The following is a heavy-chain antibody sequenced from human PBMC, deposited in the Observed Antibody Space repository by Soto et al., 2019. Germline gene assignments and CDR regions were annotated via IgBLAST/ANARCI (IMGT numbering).Heavy chain of an antibody. CDR3: AKFFVETGSNSGGHWSFHY. CDR2: ISGSGCTT. D-gene: IGHD6-25*01. V-gene: IGHV3-23*01. Sequence: EVQLLESGGGLVQPGRSLRLSCAASGFTFSNYAMSWVRQAPGQGLDWVSAISGSGCTTYYADSVKGRFTISRDNSKNTLFLQMNSLRAEGAAVYYCAKFFVETGSNSGGHWSFHYRGQGTLVTVSS. CDR1: GFTFSNYA. J-gene: IGHJ4*02.